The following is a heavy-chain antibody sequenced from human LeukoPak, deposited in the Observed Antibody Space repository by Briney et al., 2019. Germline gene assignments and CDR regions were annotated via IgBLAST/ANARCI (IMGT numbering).Heavy chain of an antibody. Sequence: SETLSLTCAVYGGSFSGYYWSWIRQPPGKGLEWIGEINHSGSTNYNPSLKSRVTISVDSSKNQFSLKLTSVTAADTAVYYCATLGEYYDSSGYYYNWGQGTLVTVSS. V-gene: IGHV4-34*01. CDR1: GGSFSGYY. D-gene: IGHD3-22*01. CDR3: ATLGEYYDSSGYYYN. J-gene: IGHJ4*02. CDR2: INHSGST.